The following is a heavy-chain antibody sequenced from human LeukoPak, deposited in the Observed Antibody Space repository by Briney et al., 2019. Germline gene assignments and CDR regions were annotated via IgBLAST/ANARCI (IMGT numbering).Heavy chain of an antibody. CDR3: ARDMDSGPDFFDY. CDR1: GYTFTDYY. Sequence: DSVKVSCKASGYTFTDYYMHWVRQAPGQGLEWMGWINPHSGGTDHAQKFQGRVTMTRDTSISTAYMELSRLRSDDTAVYYCARDMDSGPDFFDYWGLGTLVTVSS. V-gene: IGHV1-2*02. J-gene: IGHJ4*02. D-gene: IGHD1-26*01. CDR2: INPHSGGT.